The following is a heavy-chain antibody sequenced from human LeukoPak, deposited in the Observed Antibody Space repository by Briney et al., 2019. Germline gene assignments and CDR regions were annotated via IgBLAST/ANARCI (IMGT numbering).Heavy chain of an antibody. CDR2: ISSSGSTI. CDR1: GFTFSDYY. J-gene: IGHJ4*02. V-gene: IGHV3-11*01. D-gene: IGHD2-8*01. CDR3: ARLVIYCTNGVCLPDY. Sequence: GGSLRLSCAASGFTFSDYYMSWIRQAPGKGLEWVSYISSSGSTIYYADSVKGRFTISRDNAKNSLYLQMNSLRAEGTAVYYCARLVIYCTNGVCLPDYWGQGTLVTVSS.